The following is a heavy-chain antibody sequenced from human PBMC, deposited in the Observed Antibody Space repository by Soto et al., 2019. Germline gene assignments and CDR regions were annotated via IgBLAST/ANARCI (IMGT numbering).Heavy chain of an antibody. CDR2: IYYSGSA. Sequence: PSETLSLTCTVSGDSVTSVSDYWSWIRQPPGKGLERIGYIYYSGSADYNPSLGSRVTISIDTSKNQFSLKLTSVTAADTAVYYCARGVGFGYYYYHMDLWGQGTPVTVYS. J-gene: IGHJ6*02. CDR1: GDSVTSVSDY. D-gene: IGHD3-10*01. CDR3: ARGVGFGYYYYHMDL. V-gene: IGHV4-61*01.